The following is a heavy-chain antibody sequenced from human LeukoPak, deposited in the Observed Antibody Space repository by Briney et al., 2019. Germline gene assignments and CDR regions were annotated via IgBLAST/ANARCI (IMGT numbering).Heavy chain of an antibody. CDR1: GFTFDDYT. CDR2: ISWDGTT. J-gene: IGHJ6*02. CDR3: AKDLFSRWQVLRGYYYGMDV. D-gene: IGHD5-24*01. V-gene: IGHV3-43*01. Sequence: GESLTLSCAASGFTFDDYTMNWFRQTPGKGLEWVSLISWDGTTYYADSVKGRLTISRDNNKNSLFLQMNSLRPEDTALYYCAKDLFSRWQVLRGYYYGMDVWGQGTTVIVSS.